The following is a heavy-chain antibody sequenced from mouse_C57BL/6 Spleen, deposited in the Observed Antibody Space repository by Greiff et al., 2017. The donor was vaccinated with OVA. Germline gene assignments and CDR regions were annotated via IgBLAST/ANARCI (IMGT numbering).Heavy chain of an antibody. J-gene: IGHJ4*01. CDR3: ARSTTGHYARDY. Sequence: VQLQQPGAELVKPGASVKMSCKASGYTFTSYWITWVKQRPGQGLEWIGDIYPGSGSTNYNEKFKSKSTLTVDTSSSTAYMQRSSLTSEDAAVYYCARSTTGHYARDYWGQGTSVTVSS. CDR1: GYTFTSYW. D-gene: IGHD1-1*01. CDR2: IYPGSGST. V-gene: IGHV1-55*01.